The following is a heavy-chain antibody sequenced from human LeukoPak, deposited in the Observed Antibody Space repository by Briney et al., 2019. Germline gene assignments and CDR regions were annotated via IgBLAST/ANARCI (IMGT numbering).Heavy chain of an antibody. V-gene: IGHV4-34*01. Sequence: PSETLSLTCAVYGGSFSGYYWSWIRQPPGKGLEWIGEINHRGSTNYNPSLKSRVTISVDTSKNQFSLKLSSVTAADTAVYYCARGTAAYYGSGSYNYWGQGTLVTVSS. CDR2: INHRGST. D-gene: IGHD3-10*01. CDR1: GGSFSGYY. J-gene: IGHJ4*02. CDR3: ARGTAAYYGSGSYNY.